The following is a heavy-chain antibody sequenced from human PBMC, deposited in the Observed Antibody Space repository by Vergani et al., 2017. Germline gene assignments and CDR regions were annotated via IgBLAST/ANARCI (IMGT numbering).Heavy chain of an antibody. J-gene: IGHJ4*02. CDR1: GFSFGDYA. Sequence: EVQLVESGGGLVPPGRSLRLSCAASGFSFGDYAMTWVRQAPGQGLEWVAFIRNKAYGGTTEYAASVKGRFTISRDDSIRLAYLQLSGLKTEDTAVYFCSRGRGYSFGYSDYWGQGTLVTVSS. D-gene: IGHD5-18*01. V-gene: IGHV3-49*04. CDR2: IRNKAYGGTT. CDR3: SRGRGYSFGYSDY.